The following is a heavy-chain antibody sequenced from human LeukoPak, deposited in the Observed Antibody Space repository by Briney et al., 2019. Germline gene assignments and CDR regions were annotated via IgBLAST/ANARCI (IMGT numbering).Heavy chain of an antibody. J-gene: IGHJ4*02. V-gene: IGHV3-30-3*02. CDR1: GFTFSGYA. Sequence: GGSLRLSCAASGFTFSGYAMHWVRQAPGKGLEWVAVISYDGSEKYYGDSVKGRFTISRDNSKNTLYLQMNSLRAEDTAVYYCANEIRPNDYWGQGTLVTVSS. CDR2: ISYDGSEK. D-gene: IGHD4-17*01. CDR3: ANEIRPNDY.